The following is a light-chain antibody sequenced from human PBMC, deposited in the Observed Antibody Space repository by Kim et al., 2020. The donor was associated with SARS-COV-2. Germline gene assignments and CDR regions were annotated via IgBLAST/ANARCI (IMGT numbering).Light chain of an antibody. CDR2: NIS. CDR1: KSLVYSDESTY. V-gene: IGKV2-24*01. Sequence: AAAIACRDSKSLVYSDESTYLSGRQKRPGQPPRLLIYNISNRCSGVPDRFSGSGAGTDFTLKSSRVEAGDVGVYFCMQTTQFPWKLGQGTKVDIK. CDR3: MQTTQFPWK. J-gene: IGKJ1*01.